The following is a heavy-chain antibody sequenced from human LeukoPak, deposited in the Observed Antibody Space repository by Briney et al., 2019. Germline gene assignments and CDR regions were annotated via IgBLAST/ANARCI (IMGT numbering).Heavy chain of an antibody. J-gene: IGHJ5*02. D-gene: IGHD2/OR15-2a*01. CDR1: GSTLTELS. Sequence: ASVKVSCKASGSTLTELSMHWVRQAPGEGLEWMGGFDPEDGEPIYAQKFQGRVTMTEDTSTDTVHMELSSLRSEDTAVYYCATDFLGFDPWGQGTLVTVS. CDR3: ATDFLGFDP. CDR2: FDPEDGEP. V-gene: IGHV1-24*01.